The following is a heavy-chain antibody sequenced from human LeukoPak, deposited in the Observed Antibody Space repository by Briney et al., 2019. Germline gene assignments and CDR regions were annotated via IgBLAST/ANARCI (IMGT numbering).Heavy chain of an antibody. V-gene: IGHV4-59*01. CDR3: ARELRGYMDV. CDR2: IYYSGST. Sequence: SETLSLTCTVSGGSISSYYWSWIRQPPGKGLEWIGYIYYSGSTNYNPSLKSRVTISVDTSKNQFSLKLSSVTAADTAVYYCARELRGYMDVWGKGTTVTVSS. CDR1: GGSISSYY. D-gene: IGHD3-16*01. J-gene: IGHJ6*03.